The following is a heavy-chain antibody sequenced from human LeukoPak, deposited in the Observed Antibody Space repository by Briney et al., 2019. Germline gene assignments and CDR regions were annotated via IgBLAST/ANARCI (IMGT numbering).Heavy chain of an antibody. J-gene: IGHJ6*02. CDR2: IYYGGST. CDR3: ARDRLYSSVYYYGMDV. CDR1: GGSISSYY. D-gene: IGHD6-25*01. V-gene: IGHV4-59*12. Sequence: PSETLSLTCTVSGGSISSYYWSWIRQPPGKGLEWIGYIYYGGSTNYNPSLKSRVTISVDRSKNQFSLKLSSVTAADTAVYYCARDRLYSSVYYYGMDVWGQGTTVTVSS.